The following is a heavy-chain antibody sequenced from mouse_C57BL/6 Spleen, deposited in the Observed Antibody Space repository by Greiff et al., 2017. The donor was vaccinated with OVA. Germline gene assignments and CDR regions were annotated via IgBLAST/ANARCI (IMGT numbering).Heavy chain of an antibody. V-gene: IGHV1-52*01. Sequence: QVQLQQSGAELVRPGSSVKLSCKASGYTFTSYWMHWVKQRPIQGLEWIGNIDPSDSETHYNQKFKDKATLTVDKSSSTAYMQLSSLTSEDSAVYYCARGQLRLRGYFDYWGQGTTLTVSS. D-gene: IGHD3-2*02. CDR2: IDPSDSET. CDR3: ARGQLRLRGYFDY. J-gene: IGHJ2*01. CDR1: GYTFTSYW.